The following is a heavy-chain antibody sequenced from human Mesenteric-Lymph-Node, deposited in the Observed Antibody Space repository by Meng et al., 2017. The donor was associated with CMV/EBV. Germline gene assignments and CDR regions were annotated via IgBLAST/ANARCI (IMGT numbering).Heavy chain of an antibody. CDR2: IKQDGSEK. D-gene: IGHD1-26*01. CDR3: AKDTRSGSYYRYLDY. J-gene: IGHJ4*02. Sequence: GGSLRLSCAASGFTFSNYWMTWVRQAPGKGLEWVANIKQDGSEKYYVDSVKGRFTISRDNAKNSLYLQMNSLRAEDTAVYYCAKDTRSGSYYRYLDYWGQGTLVTVSS. V-gene: IGHV3-7*03. CDR1: GFTFSNYW.